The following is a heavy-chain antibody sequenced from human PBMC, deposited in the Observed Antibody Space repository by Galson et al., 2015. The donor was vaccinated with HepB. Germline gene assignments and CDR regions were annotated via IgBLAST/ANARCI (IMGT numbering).Heavy chain of an antibody. CDR3: ARHVRGVRGVTGYYYGMDV. CDR1: GYSFTSYW. D-gene: IGHD3-10*01. V-gene: IGHV5-10-1*01. CDR2: IDPSDSYT. J-gene: IGHJ6*02. Sequence: QSGAEMKKPGESLRISCKGSGYSFTSYWISWVRQMPGKGLEWMGRIDPSDSYTNYSSSFQGHVTISADKSISTAYLQWSSLKASDTAMYYCARHVRGVRGVTGYYYGMDVWGQGTTVTVSS.